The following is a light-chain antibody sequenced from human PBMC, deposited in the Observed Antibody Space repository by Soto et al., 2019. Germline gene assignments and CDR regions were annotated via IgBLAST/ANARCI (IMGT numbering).Light chain of an antibody. CDR1: QSVSSSY. CDR3: QQYGSSPRLT. V-gene: IGKV3-20*01. CDR2: GAS. Sequence: EIVLPQSQGTLSLSPGARSTLSGRARQSVSSSYLAWYQQKPGQAPRLLIYGASSRATGIPDRFSGSGSGTDFTLTIRRLEPEDLAVYYCQQYGSSPRLTVGGGTKVDI. J-gene: IGKJ4*01.